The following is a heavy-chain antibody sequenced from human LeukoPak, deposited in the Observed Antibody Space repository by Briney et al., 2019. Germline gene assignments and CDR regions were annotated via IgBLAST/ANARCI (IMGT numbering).Heavy chain of an antibody. CDR3: ARLIAAAGTVNWFDP. Sequence: ASVKVSCKASGYTFTSYDIEWVRQATGQGLEWMGWMNPNSGNTGYAQKFQGRVTITRNTSISTAYMELSSLRSEDTAMYYCARLIAAAGTVNWFDPWGQGTLVTVSS. J-gene: IGHJ5*02. D-gene: IGHD6-13*01. CDR1: GYTFTSYD. V-gene: IGHV1-8*03. CDR2: MNPNSGNT.